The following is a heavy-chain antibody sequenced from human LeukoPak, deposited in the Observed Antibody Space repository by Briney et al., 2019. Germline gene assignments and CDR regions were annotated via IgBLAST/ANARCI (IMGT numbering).Heavy chain of an antibody. CDR2: ISGSGGST. D-gene: IGHD3-3*01. CDR1: GFTFSSYA. Sequence: GGSLRLSCAASGFTFSSYAMSWVRQAPGKGLEWVSAISGSGGSTYYADSVKGRFIISRDNSKNMLYLQMNSLRAEDTAVYYCAKSLFGVVKRSPFDYWGQGTLVTVSS. J-gene: IGHJ4*02. CDR3: AKSLFGVVKRSPFDY. V-gene: IGHV3-23*01.